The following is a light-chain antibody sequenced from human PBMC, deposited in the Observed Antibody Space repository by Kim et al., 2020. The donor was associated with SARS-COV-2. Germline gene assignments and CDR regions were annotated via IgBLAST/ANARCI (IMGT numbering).Light chain of an antibody. Sequence: LSAGKRATLSCRASQSVTSSYFAWYQQKPGQAPRLLIYGAFNRAPGIPDRFSGSGSGTDFTLTISRLEPEDFAVYYCQQYGGSTYTFGQGTKLEI. V-gene: IGKV3-20*01. J-gene: IGKJ2*01. CDR2: GAF. CDR3: QQYGGSTYT. CDR1: QSVTSSY.